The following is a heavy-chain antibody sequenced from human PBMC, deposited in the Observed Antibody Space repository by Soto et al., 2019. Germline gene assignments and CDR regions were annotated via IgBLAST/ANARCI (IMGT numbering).Heavy chain of an antibody. D-gene: IGHD2-15*01. Sequence: SETLSLTCTVSGGSISSGAYSWSWIRLPPGKRPEWIGYIYHRGTSHYNPSLKSRVTMSVDRSKNQFSLNLRSVTAADTAVYYCARTLDYGGSAGTNWFDPWGQGTLVTVSS. CDR1: GGSISSGAYS. J-gene: IGHJ5*02. V-gene: IGHV4-30-2*01. CDR3: ARTLDYGGSAGTNWFDP. CDR2: IYHRGTS.